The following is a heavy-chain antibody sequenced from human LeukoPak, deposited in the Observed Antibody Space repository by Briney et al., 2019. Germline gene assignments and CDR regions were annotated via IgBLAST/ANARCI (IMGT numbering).Heavy chain of an antibody. J-gene: IGHJ4*02. V-gene: IGHV4-30-2*01. Sequence: PSQTLSLTCAVSGGSISSGGYSWSWIRQPPGKGLEWIGYIYHSGSTYYNPSLESRVTISVDRSKNQFSLKLSSVTAADTAVYYCARRGYSGYEAYFDYWGQGTLVTVSS. CDR2: IYHSGST. CDR3: ARRGYSGYEAYFDY. CDR1: GGSISSGGYS. D-gene: IGHD5-12*01.